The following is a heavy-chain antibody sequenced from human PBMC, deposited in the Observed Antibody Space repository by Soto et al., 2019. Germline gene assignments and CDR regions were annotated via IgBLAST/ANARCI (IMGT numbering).Heavy chain of an antibody. CDR3: AREGWYYDSSGYNDY. CDR2: INSDGSST. CDR1: GFTFSSYW. Sequence: PGGSLRLSCAASGFTFSSYWMHWVRQAPGKGLVWVSRINSDGSSTSYADSVKGRFTISRDSAKNTLYLQMNSLRAEDTAVYYCAREGWYYDSSGYNDYWGQGTLVTVSS. D-gene: IGHD3-22*01. V-gene: IGHV3-74*01. J-gene: IGHJ4*02.